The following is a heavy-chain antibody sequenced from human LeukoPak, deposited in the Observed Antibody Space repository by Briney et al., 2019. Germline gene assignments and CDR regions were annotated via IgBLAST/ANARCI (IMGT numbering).Heavy chain of an antibody. V-gene: IGHV3-23*01. CDR1: GFTFSNAG. Sequence: GGSLRLSCTASGFTFSNAGMNWVRQAPGKGLEWVSAISGSGGSTYYADSVKGRFTISRDNSKNTLYLQMNSLRAEDTAVYYCAKDVSYDSSGYYGYWGQGTLVTVSS. J-gene: IGHJ4*02. CDR3: AKDVSYDSSGYYGY. D-gene: IGHD3-22*01. CDR2: ISGSGGST.